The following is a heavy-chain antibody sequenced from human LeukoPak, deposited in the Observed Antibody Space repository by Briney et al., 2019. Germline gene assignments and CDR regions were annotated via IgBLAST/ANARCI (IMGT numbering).Heavy chain of an antibody. CDR1: GYTFTGYY. CDR3: ARPLLPYCSGGSCYSAWQH. D-gene: IGHD2-15*01. J-gene: IGHJ1*01. Sequence: ASVKVSCKASGYTFTGYYMHWVRQAPGQGLEWMGWINPNSGGTNYAQKFQGRVTMTRDTSISTAYMELSRLRSDDTAVYYCARPLLPYCSGGSCYSAWQHWGQGTLVTASS. V-gene: IGHV1-2*02. CDR2: INPNSGGT.